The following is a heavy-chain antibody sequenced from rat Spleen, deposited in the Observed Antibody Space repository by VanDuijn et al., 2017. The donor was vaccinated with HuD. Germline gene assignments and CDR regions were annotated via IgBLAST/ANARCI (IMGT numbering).Heavy chain of an antibody. J-gene: IGHJ2*01. CDR3: ARRTMGIFDY. D-gene: IGHD1-7*01. V-gene: IGHV5-7*01. CDR2: ISYDGSST. Sequence: EVKLVESGGGLVQPGRSLKLSCAASGFTFSDYNMAWVRQAPKKGLEWVATISYDGSSTYYRDSVKGRFTISRDNAKSTLYLQMDSLRSEDTATYYCARRTMGIFDYWGQGVMVTVSS. CDR1: GFTFSDYN.